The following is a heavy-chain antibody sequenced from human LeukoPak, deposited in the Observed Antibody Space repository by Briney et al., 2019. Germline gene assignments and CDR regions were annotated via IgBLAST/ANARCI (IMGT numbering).Heavy chain of an antibody. D-gene: IGHD3-3*01. CDR3: ASLYYDFWSGEVERYYYYGMDV. Sequence: ASVKVSCKASGYTFTGYYMHWVRQAPGQGLEWMGWINPNSGGTNYAQKLQGRVTMTTDTSTSTAYMELRSLRSDDTAVYYCASLYYDFWSGEVERYYYYGMDVWGQGTTVTVSS. CDR1: GYTFTGYY. J-gene: IGHJ6*02. CDR2: INPNSGGT. V-gene: IGHV1-2*02.